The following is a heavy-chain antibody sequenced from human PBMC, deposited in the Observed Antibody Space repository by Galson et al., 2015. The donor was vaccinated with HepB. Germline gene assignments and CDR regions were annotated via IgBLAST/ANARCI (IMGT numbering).Heavy chain of an antibody. Sequence: SETLSLTCAVYGGSFSGYYWSWIRQPPGKGLEWIGEINHSGSTNYNPSLKSRVTISVDTSKNQFSLKLSSVTAADTAVYYCARGLPLAGGPATGYYGLGDYWGQGTLVTVSS. CDR1: GGSFSGYY. CDR2: INHSGST. D-gene: IGHD3-9*01. J-gene: IGHJ4*02. V-gene: IGHV4-34*01. CDR3: ARGLPLAGGPATGYYGLGDY.